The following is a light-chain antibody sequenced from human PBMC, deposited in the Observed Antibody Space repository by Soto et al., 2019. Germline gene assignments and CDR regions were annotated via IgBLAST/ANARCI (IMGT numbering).Light chain of an antibody. J-gene: IGLJ1*01. V-gene: IGLV2-14*03. CDR1: SSDVGGFDH. Sequence: QSALTQHASVSGSPGQSITISCTGASSDVGGFDHVSWYQQHPGKVPRLLIYDVSSRPSGVSDRFSGSKSGNTASLTISGLQAEDEADYYCNSFTTTNTYVFGTGTKVTVL. CDR2: DVS. CDR3: NSFTTTNTYV.